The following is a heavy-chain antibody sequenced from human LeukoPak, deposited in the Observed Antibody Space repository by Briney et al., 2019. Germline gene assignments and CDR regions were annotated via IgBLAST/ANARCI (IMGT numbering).Heavy chain of an antibody. CDR1: GGSISSSSYY. CDR3: ARYDYGDYVLDY. Sequence: SETLSLTCTVSGGSISSSSYYWGWIRQPPGKGLEWIGYIYYSGSTNYNPSLKSRVTISVDTSKNQFSLKLSSVTAADTAVYYCARYDYGDYVLDYWGQGTLVTVSS. J-gene: IGHJ4*02. CDR2: IYYSGST. D-gene: IGHD4-17*01. V-gene: IGHV4-61*05.